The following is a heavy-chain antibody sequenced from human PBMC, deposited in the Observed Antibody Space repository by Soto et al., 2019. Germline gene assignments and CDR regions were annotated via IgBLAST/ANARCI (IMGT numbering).Heavy chain of an antibody. CDR2: IIPIFGTA. V-gene: IGHV1-69*01. Sequence: QVQLVQSGAEVKKPGSSVKVSCKASGGTFSSYAISWVRQAPGQGLEWMGGIIPIFGTANYAQKFQGRVTITADESTSTAYMELSSLRSEDTAVYYCARIRGGIAARQPHYDYYYGMDVWGQGTTVTVSS. CDR1: GGTFSSYA. J-gene: IGHJ6*02. D-gene: IGHD6-6*01. CDR3: ARIRGGIAARQPHYDYYYGMDV.